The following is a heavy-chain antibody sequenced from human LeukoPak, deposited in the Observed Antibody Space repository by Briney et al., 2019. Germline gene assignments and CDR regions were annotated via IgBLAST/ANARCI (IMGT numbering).Heavy chain of an antibody. D-gene: IGHD1-26*01. Sequence: ASVKVSCKASGGTFSSYAISWVRQAPGQGLEWMGWINPNSGGTNYAQKFQGRVTMTRDTSISTAYMELSRLRSDDTAVYYCATAYSGSYLNFDYWGQGTLVTVSS. CDR3: ATAYSGSYLNFDY. CDR2: INPNSGGT. V-gene: IGHV1-2*02. J-gene: IGHJ4*02. CDR1: GGTFSSYA.